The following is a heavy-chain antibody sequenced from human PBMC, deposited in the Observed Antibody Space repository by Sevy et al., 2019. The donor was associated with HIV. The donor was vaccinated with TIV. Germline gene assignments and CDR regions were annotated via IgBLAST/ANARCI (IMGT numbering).Heavy chain of an antibody. CDR2: ISGSGGST. CDR3: AKDRGRAAAGRGDY. V-gene: IGHV3-23*01. Sequence: GGCLRLSCAASGFTFSSYAMSWVRQAPGKGLEWVSAISGSGGSTYYADSVKGRFTISRDNSKNTLYLQMNSLRAEDTAVYYCAKDRGRAAAGRGDYWGQGTLVTVSS. J-gene: IGHJ4*02. D-gene: IGHD6-13*01. CDR1: GFTFSSYA.